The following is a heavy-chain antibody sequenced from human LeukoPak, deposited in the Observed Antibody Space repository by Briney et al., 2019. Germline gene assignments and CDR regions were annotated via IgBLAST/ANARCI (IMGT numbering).Heavy chain of an antibody. J-gene: IGHJ4*02. CDR1: GYTFTGYY. V-gene: IGHV1-69*13. D-gene: IGHD1-26*01. CDR3: ARDPGSGSYYVY. CDR2: IIPIFGTA. Sequence: ASVKVSCKASGYTFTGYYMHWVRQAPGQGLEWMGGIIPIFGTANYAQKFQGRVTITADESTSTAYMELSSLRSEDTAVYYCARDPGSGSYYVYWGQGTLVTVSS.